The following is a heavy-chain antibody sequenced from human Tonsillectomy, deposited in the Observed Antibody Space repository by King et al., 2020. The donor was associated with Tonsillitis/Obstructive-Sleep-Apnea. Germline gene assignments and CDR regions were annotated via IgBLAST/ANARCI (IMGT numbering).Heavy chain of an antibody. Sequence: VQLVESGGGVVQPGRSLRLSCAASGFTFSSYGMHWVRQAPGKGLEWVAVIWYDGSNKYYADSVKGRFTISRDNSKKTLYLQMNRLRAEDTAVYYCAGTPRTIFGVVITSYYFDYGGQGTLVTVSS. CDR2: IWYDGSNK. CDR3: AGTPRTIFGVVITSYYFDY. D-gene: IGHD3-3*01. V-gene: IGHV3-33*01. CDR1: GFTFSSYG. J-gene: IGHJ4*02.